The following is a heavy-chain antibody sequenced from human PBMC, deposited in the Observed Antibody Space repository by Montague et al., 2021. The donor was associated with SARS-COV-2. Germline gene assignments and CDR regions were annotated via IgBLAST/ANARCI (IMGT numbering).Heavy chain of an antibody. J-gene: IGHJ4*02. Sequence: SETLSLTCAVSGGSISTDYWWTLVHLPPGKVLEWVGEIYNTGSTKYTPSLKGRVSMLVDKSWNQFSLRLTSVTAADTAIYYCAGKGGGRSDLDYWGQGTLVTVSS. CDR2: IYNTGST. CDR3: AGKGGGRSDLDY. V-gene: IGHV4-4*02. CDR1: GGSISTDYW. D-gene: IGHD1-26*01.